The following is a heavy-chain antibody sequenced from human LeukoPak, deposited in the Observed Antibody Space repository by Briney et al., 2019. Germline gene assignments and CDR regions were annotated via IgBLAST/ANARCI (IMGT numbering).Heavy chain of an antibody. V-gene: IGHV1-69*04. D-gene: IGHD3-10*01. Sequence: AASVKVSCKASGGTFSSYAISWVRQAPGQGLEWMGRIIPILGIANYAQKFQGRVTITADKSTSTAYMELSSLRSEDTAVYYCAKDVLLWFGGFAKPFDYWGQGTLVTVSS. CDR3: AKDVLLWFGGFAKPFDY. CDR1: GGTFSSYA. J-gene: IGHJ4*02. CDR2: IIPILGIA.